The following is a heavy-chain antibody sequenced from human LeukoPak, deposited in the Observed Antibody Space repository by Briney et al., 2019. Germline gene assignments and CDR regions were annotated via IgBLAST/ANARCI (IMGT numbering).Heavy chain of an antibody. J-gene: IGHJ6*02. CDR1: GGTFSSYA. CDR3: ARGEFGVVTNIPYYYYYGMDV. Sequence: ASVKVSCKASGGTFSSYAISWVRQAPGQGLEWMGGIIPIFGTANYAQKFQGRVTITADESTSTAYMELSSLRSEDTAVYYCARGEFGVVTNIPYYYYYGMDVWGQGTTVTVSS. V-gene: IGHV1-69*13. CDR2: IIPIFGTA. D-gene: IGHD3-3*01.